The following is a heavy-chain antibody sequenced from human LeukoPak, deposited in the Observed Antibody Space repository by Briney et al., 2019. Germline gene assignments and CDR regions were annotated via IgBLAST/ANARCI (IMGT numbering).Heavy chain of an antibody. CDR3: ARPIYYYDSSGYYLDY. V-gene: IGHV5-51*01. D-gene: IGHD3-22*01. Sequence: GEPLEISCKGSGSSFTSYWSGWVRQMPGKGLEGMGIIYPGDSDTRYSPSFQGQVTISADKSISTAYLQWSSLKASDTAMYYCARPIYYYDSSGYYLDYWGQGTLVTVSS. CDR2: IYPGDSDT. CDR1: GSSFTSYW. J-gene: IGHJ4*02.